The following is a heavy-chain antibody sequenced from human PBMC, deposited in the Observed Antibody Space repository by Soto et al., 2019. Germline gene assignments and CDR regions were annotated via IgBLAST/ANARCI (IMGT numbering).Heavy chain of an antibody. CDR2: INPDNGDT. CDR3: TRVRSGANFQD. Sequence: QVQLVQSGAEVREPGASVKVSCKPSGATVSGNCFHWVRQAPGQGLEWMGWINPDNGDTNYAQKFQDRVTMTRDTSISTDYMDLSRMRSDDTDVYFCTRVRSGANFQDWGQGTLVTVSS. J-gene: IGHJ1*01. CDR1: GATVSGNC. V-gene: IGHV1-2*02. D-gene: IGHD3-10*01.